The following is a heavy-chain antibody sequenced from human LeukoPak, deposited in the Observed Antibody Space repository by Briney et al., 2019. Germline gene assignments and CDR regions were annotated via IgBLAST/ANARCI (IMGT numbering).Heavy chain of an antibody. CDR1: GFTFDDYA. CDR2: ISWNSGSI. CDR3: AKDYQIEVGAQGYFDY. D-gene: IGHD1-26*01. Sequence: GGSLRLSCAASGFTFDDYAMHWVRQAPGKGLEWVSVISWNSGSIGYADSVKGRFTISRDNAKNSLYLQMNSLRAEDTALYYCAKDYQIEVGAQGYFDYWGQGTLVTVSS. J-gene: IGHJ4*02. V-gene: IGHV3-9*01.